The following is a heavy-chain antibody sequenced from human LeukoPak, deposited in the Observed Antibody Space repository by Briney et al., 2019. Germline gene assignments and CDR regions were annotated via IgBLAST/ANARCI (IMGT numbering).Heavy chain of an antibody. CDR2: IKEDGSET. V-gene: IGHV3-7*01. Sequence: GGSLRLSCAASGFSFSDYAMHWVRQAPGKGLECLANIKEDGSETYYADSVKGRFTISRDNPKNLLFLQINSLRVEDTAVYYCARETPRRGETRDGYRWGQGTVVTVSS. CDR1: GFSFSDYA. J-gene: IGHJ4*02. CDR3: ARETPRRGETRDGYR. D-gene: IGHD5-24*01.